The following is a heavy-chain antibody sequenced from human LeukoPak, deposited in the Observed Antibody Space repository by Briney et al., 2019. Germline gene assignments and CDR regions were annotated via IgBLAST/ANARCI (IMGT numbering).Heavy chain of an antibody. D-gene: IGHD5-18*01. CDR2: INHSGNT. CDR3: AGGQGYSYGYYFDY. V-gene: IGHV4-34*01. CDR1: VESFSVYY. Sequence: PSETLSLTCAVYVESFSVYYWSWIPHPPGKGLEWIGEINHSGNTKYNPPLKSRVTISVDTSKNQFSLKLSSVTAADTAVYYCAGGQGYSYGYYFDYWGQGTLVTVSS. J-gene: IGHJ4*02.